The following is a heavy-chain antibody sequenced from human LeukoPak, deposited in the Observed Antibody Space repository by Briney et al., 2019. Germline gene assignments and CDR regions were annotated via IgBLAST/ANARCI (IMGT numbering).Heavy chain of an antibody. D-gene: IGHD3-16*02. Sequence: GGSLRLSCAASGLTFSSYAMSWVRQAPGKGLEWVSAISGSGGSTYYADSVKGRFTISRDNSKNTLYLQMNSLRAEDTAVYYCAKGPMITFGGVIVDWGQGTLVTVSS. V-gene: IGHV3-23*01. J-gene: IGHJ4*02. CDR3: AKGPMITFGGVIVD. CDR1: GLTFSSYA. CDR2: ISGSGGST.